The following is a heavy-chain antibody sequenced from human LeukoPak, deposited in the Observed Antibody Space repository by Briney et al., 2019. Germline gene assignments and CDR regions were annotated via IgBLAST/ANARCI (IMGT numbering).Heavy chain of an antibody. D-gene: IGHD1-1*01. CDR3: ASWNVPYYYYGMDV. J-gene: IGHJ6*02. CDR2: IIPILGIA. V-gene: IGHV1-69*04. CDR1: GGTFSSYA. Sequence: ASVKVSCKASGGTFSSYAISWVRQAPGQGLVWMGRIIPILGIANYAQKFQGRVTITADKSTSTAYMELSSLRSEDTAVYYCASWNVPYYYYGMDVWGQGTTVTVSS.